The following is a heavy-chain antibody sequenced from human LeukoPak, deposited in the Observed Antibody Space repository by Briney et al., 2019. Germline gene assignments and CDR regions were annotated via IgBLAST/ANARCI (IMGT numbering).Heavy chain of an antibody. D-gene: IGHD2-2*01. J-gene: IGHJ5*02. Sequence: GGSLTLSCAASGFTFSSYAMSWVRQAPGKGLEWVSAISGSGGSTYYADSVKGRFTISRDNSKNTLHLQMNSLRAEDTAVYYCAKDDRRYCSSTSCLDSFDPWGQGTLVTVSS. V-gene: IGHV3-23*01. CDR2: ISGSGGST. CDR1: GFTFSSYA. CDR3: AKDDRRYCSSTSCLDSFDP.